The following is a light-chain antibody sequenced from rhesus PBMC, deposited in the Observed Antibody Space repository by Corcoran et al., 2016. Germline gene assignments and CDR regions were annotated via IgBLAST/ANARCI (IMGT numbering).Light chain of an antibody. Sequence: AALTQPRSVSGSPGQSVTISCTGPSRDIGGDNYFAWYQQHPGTAPKLMIYEVRKRPSGVADRFSGSKSGNTASLTISGLQAEDEADYYCSSYAGSNTFYIFGPGTRLTVL. CDR2: EVR. CDR1: SRDIGGDNY. V-gene: IGLV2-32*02. CDR3: SSYAGSNTFYI. J-gene: IGLJ1*01.